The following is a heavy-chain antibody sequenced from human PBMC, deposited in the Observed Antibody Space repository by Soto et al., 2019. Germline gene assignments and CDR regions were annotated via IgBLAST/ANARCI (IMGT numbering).Heavy chain of an antibody. Sequence: PXESLNISCKGSGYSFTSYWISWVRQMPGKGLEWMGRIDPSDSYTNYSPSFQGHVTISADKSISTAYLQWSSLKASDTAMYYCARQGYCSGGSCYPSHFDHWGQGTLVTVSS. CDR3: ARQGYCSGGSCYPSHFDH. CDR1: GYSFTSYW. CDR2: IDPSDSYT. V-gene: IGHV5-10-1*01. J-gene: IGHJ5*02. D-gene: IGHD2-15*01.